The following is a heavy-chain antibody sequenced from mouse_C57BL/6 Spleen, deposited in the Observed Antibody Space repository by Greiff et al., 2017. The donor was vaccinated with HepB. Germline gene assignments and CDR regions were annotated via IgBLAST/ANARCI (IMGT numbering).Heavy chain of an antibody. CDR1: GYTFTSYT. Sequence: QVQLQHSGAELARPGASVKMSCKASGYTFTSYTMHWVKQRPGQGLEWIGYINPSSGYTKYNQKFKDKATLTADKSSSTAYMQLSSLTSEDSAVYYCAGYYYGSSYDYAMDYWGQGTSVTVSS. V-gene: IGHV1-4*01. D-gene: IGHD1-1*01. CDR3: AGYYYGSSYDYAMDY. CDR2: INPSSGYT. J-gene: IGHJ4*01.